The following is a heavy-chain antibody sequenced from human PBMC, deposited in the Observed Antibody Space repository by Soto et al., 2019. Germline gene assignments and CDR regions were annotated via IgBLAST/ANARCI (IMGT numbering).Heavy chain of an antibody. CDR3: ARDRPSYGMDV. CDR1: GFTFSSYA. D-gene: IGHD6-6*01. CDR2: ISYDGSNK. V-gene: IGHV3-30-3*01. J-gene: IGHJ6*02. Sequence: VGSLRLSCAASGFTFSSYAMHWVRQAPGKGLEWVAVISYDGSNKYYADSVKGRFTISRDNSKNTLYLQMNSLRAEDTAVYYCARDRPSYGMDVWGQGTTVTVSS.